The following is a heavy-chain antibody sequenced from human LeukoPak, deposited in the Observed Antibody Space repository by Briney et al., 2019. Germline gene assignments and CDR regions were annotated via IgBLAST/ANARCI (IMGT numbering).Heavy chain of an antibody. CDR1: GFTFSSSA. Sequence: GGSLRLSCAASGFTFSSSAMSWVRQAPGKGLEWVANIRQDGNEKYYVDSVKGRFTISRDNAKISLYLQMNSLRAEDTAIYYCARDVRLRSMDVWGQGTTVTVSS. D-gene: IGHD3-10*02. J-gene: IGHJ6*02. CDR2: IRQDGNEK. CDR3: ARDVRLRSMDV. V-gene: IGHV3-7*03.